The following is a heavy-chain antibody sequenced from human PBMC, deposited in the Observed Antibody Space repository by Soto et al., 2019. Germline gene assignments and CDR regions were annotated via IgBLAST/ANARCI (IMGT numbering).Heavy chain of an antibody. CDR1: GYSFTSYW. Sequence: EVQLVQSGAEVKKPGESLRISCKGSGYSFTSYWISWVRQMPGKGLEWMGRIDPSDSYTNYSPSFQGHVTISADKSISTAYLQWSSLKASDTAMYYCARFGPDAPSTYHYYGMDVWGQGTTVTVSS. D-gene: IGHD3-10*01. CDR2: IDPSDSYT. CDR3: ARFGPDAPSTYHYYGMDV. V-gene: IGHV5-10-1*03. J-gene: IGHJ6*02.